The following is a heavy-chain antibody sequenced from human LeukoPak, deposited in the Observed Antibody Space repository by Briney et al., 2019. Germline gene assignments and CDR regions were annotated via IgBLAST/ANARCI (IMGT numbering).Heavy chain of an antibody. D-gene: IGHD4-17*01. CDR3: ARDRYGDYPFDY. Sequence: SETLSLTCTVSGGSISSGSYYWSWIRQPAGKGLEWIGRIYTSGSTNYNPSLKSRVTISVDTSKNQFSLKLSSVTAADTAVYYCARDRYGDYPFDYWGQGTLVTVTS. V-gene: IGHV4-61*02. J-gene: IGHJ4*02. CDR1: GGSISSGSYY. CDR2: IYTSGST.